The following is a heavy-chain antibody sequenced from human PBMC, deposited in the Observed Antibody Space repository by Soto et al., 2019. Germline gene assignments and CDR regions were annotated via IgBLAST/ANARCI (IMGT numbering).Heavy chain of an antibody. D-gene: IGHD6-19*01. CDR1: GYTFTSYD. CDR3: ARGEEQWLVPWFDP. J-gene: IGHJ5*02. Sequence: QVQLVQSGAEVKKPGASVKVSCKASGYTFTSYDISWVRHATGQGLEWMGWMNPNSGNTGYAQKFQGRVTMTRNTSISTAYMELSSLRSEDTAVYYCARGEEQWLVPWFDPWGQGTLVTVSS. V-gene: IGHV1-8*01. CDR2: MNPNSGNT.